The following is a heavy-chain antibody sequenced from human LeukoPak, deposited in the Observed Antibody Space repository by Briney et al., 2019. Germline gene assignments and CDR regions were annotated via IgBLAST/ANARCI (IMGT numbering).Heavy chain of an antibody. J-gene: IGHJ4*02. V-gene: IGHV3-48*03. CDR1: GFTFSSYE. CDR2: ISSSGSTI. CDR3: ARDPYYGDYVF. Sequence: PGGSLRLSCAASGFTFSSYEMNWVRQAPGKGLEWVSYISSSGSTIYYADSVKGRFTISRDNAKNSLYLQMNSLRAEDTAVYYCARDPYYGDYVFWGQGTLVTVCS. D-gene: IGHD4-17*01.